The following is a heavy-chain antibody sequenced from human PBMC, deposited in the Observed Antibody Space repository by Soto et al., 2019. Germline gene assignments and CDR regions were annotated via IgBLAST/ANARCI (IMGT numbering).Heavy chain of an antibody. CDR2: VNPANGLT. Sequence: QVQLVQSGAEVKKPGASVKVSCKASGYIFSANSIHWVRQAPGHRLEWLGWVNPANGLTKYSQYFQGRFNITFDTSASTATMELSSLRSEDTAFYYCERIRYLALDEWVQGTTVTVS. CDR1: GYIFSANS. CDR3: ERIRYLALDE. J-gene: IGHJ6*02. D-gene: IGHD3-9*01. V-gene: IGHV1-3*01.